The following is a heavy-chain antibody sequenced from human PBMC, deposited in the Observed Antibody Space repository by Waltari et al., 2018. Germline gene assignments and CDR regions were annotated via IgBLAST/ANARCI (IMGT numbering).Heavy chain of an antibody. V-gene: IGHV1-69*08. CDR2: TSPILGIA. Sequence: QVQLVQSGAEVKKPGSSVKVSCKASGGTFSSYTISWVRQAPGQGLEWMGRTSPILGIADCEEKVQGRGTITADKTTSTGYMELSRLRSEETAVYYWARDAHGVVTQDTYYYDDMDVWGEGTTVTVSS. J-gene: IGHJ6*04. CDR1: GGTFSSYT. CDR3: ARDAHGVVTQDTYYYDDMDV. D-gene: IGHD3-22*01.